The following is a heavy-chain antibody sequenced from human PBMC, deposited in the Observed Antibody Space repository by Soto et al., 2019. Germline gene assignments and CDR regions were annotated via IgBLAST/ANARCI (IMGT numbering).Heavy chain of an antibody. CDR1: GGSISSGDSY. CDR2: IYCSGST. J-gene: IGHJ3*02. V-gene: IGHV4-30-4*01. Sequence: QVQLQESGPGLVKPSQTLSLTCTVSGGSISSGDSYWSWIRQPPGRGLEWIGYIYCSGSTYYTPSLKSRVTISVDTSKNQFCLKLSSVTAADTAVYYCARAAKTYYYDSSGYYYTFDIWGQGTMVTVSS. CDR3: ARAAKTYYYDSSGYYYTFDI. D-gene: IGHD3-22*01.